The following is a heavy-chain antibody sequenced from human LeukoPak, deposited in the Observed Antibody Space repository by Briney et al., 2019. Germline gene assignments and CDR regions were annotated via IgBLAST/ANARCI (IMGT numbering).Heavy chain of an antibody. J-gene: IGHJ6*02. CDR2: MNPNSGNT. CDR3: ARGRGGYSYGYGADYYYGMDV. V-gene: IGHV1-8*01. Sequence: ASVKVSCKASGYTFTSYDINWARQATGQGLEWMGWMNPNSGNTGYAQKFQGRVTMTRNTSISTAYMELSSLRSEDTAVYYCARGRGGYSYGYGADYYYGMDVWGQGTTVTVSS. CDR1: GYTFTSYD. D-gene: IGHD5-18*01.